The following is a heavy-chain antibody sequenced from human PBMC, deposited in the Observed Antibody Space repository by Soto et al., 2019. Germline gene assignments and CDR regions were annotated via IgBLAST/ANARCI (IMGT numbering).Heavy chain of an antibody. CDR1: GFTFSSYE. CDR3: ARALRRGHAFDI. CDR2: ISSSGSTI. D-gene: IGHD2-8*01. J-gene: IGHJ3*02. Sequence: GGSLRLSCAASGFTFSSYEMNWVRQAPGKGLEWVSYISSSGSTIYYADSVKGRFTISRDNAKNSLYLQMNSLGAEDTAVYYCARALRRGHAFDIWGQGTMVTVSS. V-gene: IGHV3-48*03.